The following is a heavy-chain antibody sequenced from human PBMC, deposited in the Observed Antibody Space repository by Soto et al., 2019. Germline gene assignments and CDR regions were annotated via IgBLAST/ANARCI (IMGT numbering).Heavy chain of an antibody. D-gene: IGHD6-13*01. CDR3: AKDLTYSSTWAYYFDY. Sequence: VQLLESGGGLVQPGGSLRLSCAASGFTFSSYVMSWVRQAPGKGLEWFSAISTSGFTHYADSVKGRFTISRDNSKNTLYLQMNSLRAEDTAVYYCAKDLTYSSTWAYYFDYWGQGSLVTVSS. V-gene: IGHV3-23*01. CDR2: ISTSGFT. CDR1: GFTFSSYV. J-gene: IGHJ4*02.